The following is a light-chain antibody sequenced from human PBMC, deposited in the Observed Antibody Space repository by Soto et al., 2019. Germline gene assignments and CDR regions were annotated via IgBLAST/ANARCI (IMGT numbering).Light chain of an antibody. CDR3: QQYGSSPPWT. CDR2: GAS. Sequence: IVLTQSSGTLSLSPGERATLSCRAIQSVRSSYLAWYQHKPGQAPRLLMYGASSRATGIPDRFSGSGSGSDFTLTISRLEPQDFAVYYCQQYGSSPPWTFGQGTKVDIK. CDR1: QSVRSSY. J-gene: IGKJ1*01. V-gene: IGKV3-20*01.